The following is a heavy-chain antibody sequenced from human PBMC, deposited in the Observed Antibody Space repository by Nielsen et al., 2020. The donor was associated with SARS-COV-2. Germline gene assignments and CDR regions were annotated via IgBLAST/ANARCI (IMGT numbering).Heavy chain of an antibody. J-gene: IGHJ4*02. D-gene: IGHD3-10*01. CDR3: ARREMVRGVIYY. Sequence: WVRQAPGQGLEWMGRINPNSGGTNYAQKLQGRVTMTTDTSTSTAYMELRSLRSDDTAVYYCARREMVRGVIYYWGQGTLVTVSS. V-gene: IGHV1-18*01. CDR2: INPNSGGT.